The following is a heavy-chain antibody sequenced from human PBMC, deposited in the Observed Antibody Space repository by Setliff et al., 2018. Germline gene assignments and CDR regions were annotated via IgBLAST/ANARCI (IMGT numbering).Heavy chain of an antibody. J-gene: IGHJ4*02. Sequence: PGGSLRLSCAASGFTFSSSWMHWVRQAPGKGLVWVSRIKSDGSYTNYADSVKGRFTISRDNAKNTLYLQMNSLRAEDTAVYYCARTCSGSGCYAGLESWGQGTPVTVSS. V-gene: IGHV3-74*01. CDR2: IKSDGSYT. CDR1: GFTFSSSW. CDR3: ARTCSGSGCYAGLES. D-gene: IGHD2-15*01.